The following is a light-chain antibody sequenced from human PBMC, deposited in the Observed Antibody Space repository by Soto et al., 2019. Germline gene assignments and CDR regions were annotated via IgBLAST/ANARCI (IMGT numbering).Light chain of an antibody. J-gene: IGKJ1*01. CDR3: QKYTSAPQT. V-gene: IGKV1-27*01. CDR2: TAS. Sequence: DIQMTQSPSSLSASVGDRVTITCRASQGISNYLAWYQQKPGKVPKLLIYTASTLQSGVPSRFSGSGSGTDFTLTISRLQPEDVATYYCQKYTSAPQTFGQGTKVEIK. CDR1: QGISNY.